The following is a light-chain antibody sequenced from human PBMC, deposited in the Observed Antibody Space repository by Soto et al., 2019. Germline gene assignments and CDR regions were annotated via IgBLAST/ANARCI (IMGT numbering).Light chain of an antibody. CDR1: QNIRSY. J-gene: IGKJ1*01. V-gene: IGKV1-39*01. Sequence: DIQMTQSPSSLSLSVGDRVTITCRASQNIRSYLNWYQQKPGKAPKVLIYAASRLQSGVPSRFSGSGSGTDFTITISSLQPEDFATYYCQQSSSTLWTFGQGTKVEIK. CDR2: AAS. CDR3: QQSSSTLWT.